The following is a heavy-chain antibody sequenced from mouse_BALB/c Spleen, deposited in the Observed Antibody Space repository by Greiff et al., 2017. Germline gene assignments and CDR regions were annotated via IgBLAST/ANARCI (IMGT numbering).Heavy chain of an antibody. D-gene: IGHD4-1*01. Sequence: EVQLQQSGPELMKPGASVKISCKASGYSFTSYYMHWVKQSHGKSLEWIGYIDPFNGGTSYNQKFKGKATLTVDKSSSTAYMHLSSLTSKDSAVYYCARGMAGTAWFAYWGQGTLVTVSA. V-gene: IGHV1S135*01. CDR1: GYSFTSYY. J-gene: IGHJ3*01. CDR2: IDPFNGGT. CDR3: ARGMAGTAWFAY.